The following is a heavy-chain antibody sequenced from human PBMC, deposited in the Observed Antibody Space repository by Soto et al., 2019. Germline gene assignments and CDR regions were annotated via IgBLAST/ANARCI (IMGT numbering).Heavy chain of an antibody. Sequence: GGSLRLSCAASGFTFSSYAMSWVRQAPGKGLEWVSAISGSGGSTYYADSVKGRFTISRDNAKNTLYPQMNSLRAEDTAVYFCARVILLRAFYFDYWGQGTLVTVSS. J-gene: IGHJ4*02. CDR1: GFTFSSYA. CDR2: ISGSGGST. CDR3: ARVILLRAFYFDY. V-gene: IGHV3-23*01. D-gene: IGHD4-17*01.